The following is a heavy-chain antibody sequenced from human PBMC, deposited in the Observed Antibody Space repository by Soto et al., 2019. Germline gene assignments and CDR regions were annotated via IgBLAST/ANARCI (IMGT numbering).Heavy chain of an antibody. V-gene: IGHV3-33*05. CDR3: ARRWNYYLDF. J-gene: IGHJ4*02. D-gene: IGHD1-1*01. CDR1: GFPFREFG. Sequence: QMQLVESGGGVVQPGRSLRLSCVASGFPFREFGMHWVRQAPGKGLEWVALISYDGSDYADSVKGRFTISRDDSRDTLFLHMDNLRPDDTGVYYCARRWNYYLDFWGQGTPVAVSS. CDR2: ISYDGSD.